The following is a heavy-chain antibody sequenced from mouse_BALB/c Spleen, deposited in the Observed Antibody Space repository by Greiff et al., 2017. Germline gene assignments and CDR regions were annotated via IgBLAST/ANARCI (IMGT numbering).Heavy chain of an antibody. Sequence: EVQVVESGGGLVKPGGSLKLSCAASGFTFSSYAMSWVRQSPEKRLEWVAVISSGGSYTYYPDTVTGRITISRDNAKNTLYLEMSSLRSEDTAMFYYAREGYFDVWGAGTTVTVSS. CDR1: GFTFSSYA. CDR2: ISSGGSYT. J-gene: IGHJ1*01. CDR3: AREGYFDV. V-gene: IGHV5-9-4*01.